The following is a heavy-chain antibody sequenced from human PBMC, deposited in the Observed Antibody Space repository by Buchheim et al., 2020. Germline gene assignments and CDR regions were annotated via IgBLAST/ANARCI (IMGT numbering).Heavy chain of an antibody. CDR2: ISSSSSTL. J-gene: IGHJ1*01. CDR3: ASTYCGGDCYSVEYFQH. V-gene: IGHV3-48*01. Sequence: EVQLVESGGGLVQPGGSLRLSCAASGFTFSSYSMNWVRQAPGKGLEWVSYISSSSSTLYYADSVKGRFTISRDNAKNSLYLQMNSLRAEDTAVYYCASTYCGGDCYSVEYFQHWGQGTL. D-gene: IGHD2-21*02. CDR1: GFTFSSYS.